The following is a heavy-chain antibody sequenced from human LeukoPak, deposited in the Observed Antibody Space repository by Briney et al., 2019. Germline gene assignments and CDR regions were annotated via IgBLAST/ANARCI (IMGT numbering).Heavy chain of an antibody. CDR3: ARVYYGSGVPSFDY. CDR2: IYSGGST. J-gene: IGHJ4*02. V-gene: IGHV3-66*01. D-gene: IGHD3-10*01. Sequence: GGSLRLSCAASGFTVSSNYMSWVRQAPGKGLEWVSVIYSGGSTYYADSVKGRFTISRDNSKNTLYLQMNSLRAEDTAVYYCARVYYGSGVPSFDYWGQGTLVTVSS. CDR1: GFTVSSNY.